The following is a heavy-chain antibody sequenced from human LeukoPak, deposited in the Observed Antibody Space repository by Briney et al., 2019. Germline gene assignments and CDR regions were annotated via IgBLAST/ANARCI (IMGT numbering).Heavy chain of an antibody. J-gene: IGHJ5*02. CDR3: ARGYYHDSNGYFWFDP. CDR1: GGSISSGGYY. Sequence: SETLSLTCTVSGGSISSGGYYWSWIRQYLGKGLEWFGYIYNSGSPYYNPSLKRRVTMSAAASKNQFSLKLYSVTAADTAVYYCARGYYHDSNGYFWFDPWGQGTLVTVSS. V-gene: IGHV4-31*03. D-gene: IGHD3-22*01. CDR2: IYNSGSP.